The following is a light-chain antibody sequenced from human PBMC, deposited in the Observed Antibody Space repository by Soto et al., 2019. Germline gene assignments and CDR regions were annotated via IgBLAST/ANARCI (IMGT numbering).Light chain of an antibody. V-gene: IGKV1-39*01. J-gene: IGKJ5*01. CDR2: AAS. Sequence: DIQMTQSPSSLSASVGDRVTITSRASESIARHLNWYQQKPGKAPKLLIYAASSLQNGVPSRFRGGGSGTDFTLTISNLQPEDFATYYCQQSYSALSITFGQGTRLEI. CDR3: QQSYSALSIT. CDR1: ESIARH.